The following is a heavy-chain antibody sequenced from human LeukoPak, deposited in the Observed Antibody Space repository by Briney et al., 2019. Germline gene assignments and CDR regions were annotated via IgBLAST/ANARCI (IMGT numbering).Heavy chain of an antibody. CDR1: GFIFSNYW. J-gene: IGHJ4*02. D-gene: IGHD5-18*01. V-gene: IGHV3-7*01. CDR2: MNKDGSHV. CDR3: ATHSGFRHDY. Sequence: PGGSLRLSCADSGFIFSNYWMSWVRQAPGKGLEWVANMNKDGSHVYYVGSVKGRFTISRDNAKSSLYLQMNSLRAEDTAVYYCATHSGFRHDYWGQGTLVTVSS.